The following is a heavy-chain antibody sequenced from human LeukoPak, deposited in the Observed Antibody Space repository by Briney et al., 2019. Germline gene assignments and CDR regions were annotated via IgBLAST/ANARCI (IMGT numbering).Heavy chain of an antibody. Sequence: GGSLRLSCAGSGFTFSRFSMIWVRQAPGKGLEWVASISSGSHHKYHADSVKGRFTVSRDNDKNSLFLQMNSLRAEDTALYYCATRLTADSYEASDIWGQGAMVTVSS. J-gene: IGHJ3*02. CDR1: GFTFSRFS. CDR3: ATRLTADSYEASDI. CDR2: ISSGSHHK. V-gene: IGHV3-21*06. D-gene: IGHD6-13*01.